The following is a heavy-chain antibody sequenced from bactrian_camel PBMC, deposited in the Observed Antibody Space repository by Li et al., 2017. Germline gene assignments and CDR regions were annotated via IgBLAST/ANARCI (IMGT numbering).Heavy chain of an antibody. CDR3: AADARQYAGSWRSLVADSFDY. CDR2: ITSDGTI. V-gene: IGHV3S53*01. D-gene: IGHD6*01. J-gene: IGHJ4*01. Sequence: HVQLVESGGGSVQAGGSLRLSCEISGYTTTLRRSVGWFRQATGKDREGIATITSDGTITYAESVKGRFTISKDKAENVLYLQMNSLKPEDTAMYYCAADARQYAGSWRSLVADSFDYWGQGTQVTVS. CDR1: GYTTTLRRS.